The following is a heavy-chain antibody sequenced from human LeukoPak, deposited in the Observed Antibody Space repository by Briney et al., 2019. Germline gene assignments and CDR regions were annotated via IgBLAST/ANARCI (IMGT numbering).Heavy chain of an antibody. CDR2: INHSGST. V-gene: IGHV4-34*01. CDR1: GGSFSGYY. CDR3: ARHFARDWFDP. Sequence: KTSETLSLTCAVYGGSFSGYYWSWIRQPPGKGLEWIGEINHSGSTNYNPSLKSRVTISVDTSKNQFSLKLSSVTAADTAVYYCARHFARDWFDPWGQGTLVTVSS. D-gene: IGHD3-3*02. J-gene: IGHJ5*02.